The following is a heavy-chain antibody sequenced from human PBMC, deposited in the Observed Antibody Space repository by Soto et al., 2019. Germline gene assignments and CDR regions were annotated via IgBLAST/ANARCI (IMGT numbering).Heavy chain of an antibody. CDR3: AKNSKGYSGSYLDF. J-gene: IGHJ4*02. V-gene: IGHV3-23*01. Sequence: EVQLLESGGGVGQPGGSLRLSCSASGFSFSGYAMSWVRQAAGKGLEWVSTNSGSGASTFYADSVKGRFTISRDNSNNTCYQQISNLRAEDMAVYYCAKNSKGYSGSYLDFRGQGILVTVSS. D-gene: IGHD1-26*01. CDR1: GFSFSGYA. CDR2: NSGSGAST.